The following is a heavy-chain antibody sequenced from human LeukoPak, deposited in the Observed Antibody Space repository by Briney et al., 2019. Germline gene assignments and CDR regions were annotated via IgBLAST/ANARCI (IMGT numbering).Heavy chain of an antibody. D-gene: IGHD3-10*01. CDR1: GGSINSYY. CDR3: ARTTMVRGTYYMDV. J-gene: IGHJ6*03. Sequence: SETLSLTCTVSGGSINSYYWSWIRQPPGKGLQWIGCIHYSGSTNYNPSLKSRVTISVDTSKNQFSLKLSSVTAADTSVYYCARTTMVRGTYYMDVWGKGTTVTVSS. V-gene: IGHV4-59*01. CDR2: IHYSGST.